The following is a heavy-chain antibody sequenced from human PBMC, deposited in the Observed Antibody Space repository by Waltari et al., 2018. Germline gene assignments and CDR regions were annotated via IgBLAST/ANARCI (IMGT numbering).Heavy chain of an antibody. J-gene: IGHJ6*02. D-gene: IGHD3-10*01. V-gene: IGHV3-11*01. CDR2: ISISGITI. CDR3: AREGSVISLPGNINGMDV. CDR1: GFTFSDYY. Sequence: QVQLVESGGGLVKPGGSLRLSCAASGFTFSDYYMSWIRQAPGKGLEWVSYISISGITIYYADSVKGLFTISRDNAKNSLYLQMNSLRAEDTAVYYCAREGSVISLPGNINGMDVWGQGTTVTVSS.